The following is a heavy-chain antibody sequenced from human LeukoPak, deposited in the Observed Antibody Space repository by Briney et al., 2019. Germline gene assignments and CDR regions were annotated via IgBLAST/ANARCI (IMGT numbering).Heavy chain of an antibody. CDR1: GFTFRNHW. J-gene: IGHJ4*02. CDR2: ISSDGSST. D-gene: IGHD6-6*01. CDR3: ARDQRVTGRPDIDY. Sequence: GGPLRLSCAASGFTFRNHWMDWVRQTPGKGLVWVSRISSDGSSTTYADSVKGRFTISRDNAKNTLYLQMNNLRAEDTAMYYCARDQRVTGRPDIDYWGQGTLVIVSS. V-gene: IGHV3-74*03.